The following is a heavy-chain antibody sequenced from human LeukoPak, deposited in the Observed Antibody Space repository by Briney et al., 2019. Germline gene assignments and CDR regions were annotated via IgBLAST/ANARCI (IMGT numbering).Heavy chain of an antibody. CDR1: GFTFSNYG. CDR2: ISYDGRKK. V-gene: IGHV3-30*03. J-gene: IGHJ5*02. CDR3: PPYSGSYWGTWFDP. D-gene: IGHD1-26*01. Sequence: GGSLRLSCAASGFTFSNYGMHWVRQAPGKGLEWVAVISYDGRKKYYGDSVKGRFTISRDNSKNTLYLQMNSLRAEDTAIYYAPPYSGSYWGTWFDPWGQGTLVTVSS.